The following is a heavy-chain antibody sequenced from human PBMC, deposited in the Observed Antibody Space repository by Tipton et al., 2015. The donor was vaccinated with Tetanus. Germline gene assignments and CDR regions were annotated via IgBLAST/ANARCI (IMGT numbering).Heavy chain of an antibody. CDR2: IIPIFGTA. CDR3: ARDRSDYYDSSGYYPDAFDI. D-gene: IGHD3-22*01. Sequence: QLVQSGPEVKKPGSSVKVSCKASGGTFSSYAISWVRQAPGQGLEWMGGIIPIFGTANYAQKFQGRVTITADESTSTAYMELSSLRSEDTAVYYCARDRSDYYDSSGYYPDAFDIWGQGTMVTVSS. V-gene: IGHV1-69*01. CDR1: GGTFSSYA. J-gene: IGHJ3*02.